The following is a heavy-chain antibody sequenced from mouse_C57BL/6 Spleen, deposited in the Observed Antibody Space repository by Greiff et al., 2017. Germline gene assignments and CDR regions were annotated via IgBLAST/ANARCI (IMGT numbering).Heavy chain of an antibody. V-gene: IGHV5-9-1*02. CDR2: ISSGGDYI. CDR1: GFTFSSYA. D-gene: IGHD1-1*01. CDR3: TRNYYGSILYFDY. J-gene: IGHJ2*01. Sequence: EVKLVESGEGLVKPGGSLKLSCAASGFTFSSYAMSWVRQTPEKRLEWVAYISSGGDYIYYADTVKGRFTISRDNARNTLYLQMSSLKSEDTAMYYCTRNYYGSILYFDYWGQGTTLTVSS.